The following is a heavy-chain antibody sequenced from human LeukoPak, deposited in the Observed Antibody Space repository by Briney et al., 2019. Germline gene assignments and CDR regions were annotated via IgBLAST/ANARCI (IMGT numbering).Heavy chain of an antibody. D-gene: IGHD1-26*01. J-gene: IGHJ4*02. CDR3: ARDIELSC. CDR2: ISASGGNS. CDR1: GFTFSESA. Sequence: GGSLRLSCEASGFTFSESAMSWVRQASGRGLEWVSLISASGGNSYYADSVKGRFTVSRDSSKNTLHLQMNSLRAEDTAVYYCARDIELSCWGQGTLVTVSS. V-gene: IGHV3-23*01.